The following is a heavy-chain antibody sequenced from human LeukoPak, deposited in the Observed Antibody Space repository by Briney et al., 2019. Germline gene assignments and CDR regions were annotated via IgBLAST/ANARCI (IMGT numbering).Heavy chain of an antibody. D-gene: IGHD2-15*01. V-gene: IGHV3-21*01. CDR3: AGDDYSLLAFTP. Sequence: GGSLRLSCAASGFTFSSYSMNWVRQAPGKGLEWVSSISSSSSYIYYADSVKGRFTISRDNAKNSLYLQMNSLRAEDTAVYYCAGDDYSLLAFTPWGQGTLVTVSS. CDR1: GFTFSSYS. J-gene: IGHJ4*02. CDR2: ISSSSSYI.